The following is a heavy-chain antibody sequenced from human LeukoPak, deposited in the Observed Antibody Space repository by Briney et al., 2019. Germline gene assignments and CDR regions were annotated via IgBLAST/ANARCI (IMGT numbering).Heavy chain of an antibody. Sequence: SETLSLTCTVSGGSISSGDYYWSWIRQPPGTGLEWIGYIYYGGSTYYNPSLKSRVTISVDTSKNQFSLKLSSVTAADTAAYYCARAAPSPYYDSSGSLDYWGQGTLVTVSS. D-gene: IGHD3-22*01. CDR3: ARAAPSPYYDSSGSLDY. CDR1: GGSISSGDYY. V-gene: IGHV4-30-4*01. CDR2: IYYGGST. J-gene: IGHJ4*02.